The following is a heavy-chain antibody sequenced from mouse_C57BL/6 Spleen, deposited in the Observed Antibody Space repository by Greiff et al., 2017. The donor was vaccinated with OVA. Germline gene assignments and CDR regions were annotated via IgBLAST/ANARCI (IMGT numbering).Heavy chain of an antibody. CDR3: VRDKGGYYSNYGAMDY. Sequence: DVKLVESGGGLVQPKGSLKLSCAASGFTFNTYAMHWVRQAPGKGLEWVARIRSKSSNYATYYADSVKDRFTISRDDSQSMLYLQMNNLKTEDTAKYYGVRDKGGYYSNYGAMDYWGQGTSVTVSS. V-gene: IGHV10-3*01. D-gene: IGHD2-5*01. CDR1: GFTFNTYA. J-gene: IGHJ4*01. CDR2: IRSKSSNYAT.